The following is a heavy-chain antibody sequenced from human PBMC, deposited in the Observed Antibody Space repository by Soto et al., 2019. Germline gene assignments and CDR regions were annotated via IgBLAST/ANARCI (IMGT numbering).Heavy chain of an antibody. CDR2: ISGTDGGA. CDR3: ASGALHGYTNGGLGYFPS. J-gene: IGHJ4*02. CDR1: ELSSSNHA. Sequence: EVHLLESGGGLVQPGGSLRLSCAASELSSSNHAMTWVRQAPGKGLEWVSGISGTDGGAYYADSVKGRFTISRDNSRSTLYLQMNSLRVEDTAVYYCASGALHGYTNGGLGYFPSWGQGTLVTVSS. D-gene: IGHD5-18*01. V-gene: IGHV3-23*01.